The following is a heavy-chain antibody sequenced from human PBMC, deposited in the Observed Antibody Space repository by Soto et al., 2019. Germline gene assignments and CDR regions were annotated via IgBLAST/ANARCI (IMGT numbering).Heavy chain of an antibody. CDR2: IYYSGST. CDR3: ARDQVYDYIWGSYRSPDAFDI. D-gene: IGHD3-16*02. CDR1: GGSISSGGYY. J-gene: IGHJ3*02. Sequence: QVQLQESGPGLVKPSQTLSLTCTVSGGSISSGGYYWSWIRQHRGKGLEWIGYIYYSGSTYYNPSLKSRVTISVDTSKNQFSLKLSSVTAADTAVYYCARDQVYDYIWGSYRSPDAFDIWGQGTMVTVSS. V-gene: IGHV4-31*03.